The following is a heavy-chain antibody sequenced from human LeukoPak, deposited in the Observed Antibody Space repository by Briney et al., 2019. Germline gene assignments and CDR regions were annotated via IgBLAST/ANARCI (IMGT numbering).Heavy chain of an antibody. CDR3: ASSGSYRFDY. J-gene: IGHJ4*02. Sequence: QTGGSLRLSCAASGFTFSSYSLNWVRQAPGKGLEWVSHITASGTAMFYADSVKGRFTISRDNAKISLYLQMNSLRDEDTAVYYCASSGSYRFDYWGQGTLVTVSS. D-gene: IGHD1-26*01. CDR1: GFTFSSYS. CDR2: ITASGTAM. V-gene: IGHV3-48*02.